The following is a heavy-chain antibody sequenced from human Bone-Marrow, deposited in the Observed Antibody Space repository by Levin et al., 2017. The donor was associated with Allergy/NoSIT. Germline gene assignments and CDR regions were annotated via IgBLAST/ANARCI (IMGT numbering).Heavy chain of an antibody. CDR1: GFTFRTHA. CDR3: GRGLRWYNLGVDH. D-gene: IGHD4-23*01. V-gene: IGHV3-30-3*01. J-gene: IGHJ4*02. Sequence: GGSLRLSCAASGFTFRTHAMHWVRQAPGKGLEGVAVISYDGNTQNYVDSAKGRFTISRDNSKNTLYLQLTTLRLEDTAVYYCGRGLRWYNLGVDHWGQGTLVTVSS. CDR2: ISYDGNTQ.